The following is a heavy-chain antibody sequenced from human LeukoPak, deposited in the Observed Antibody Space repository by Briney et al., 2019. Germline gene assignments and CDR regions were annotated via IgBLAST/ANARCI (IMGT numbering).Heavy chain of an antibody. CDR1: GYTFTSYY. CDR2: INPSGGST. V-gene: IGHV1-46*01. Sequence: ASVKVSCKASGYTFTSYYMHWVRQAPGQGLEWTGIINPSGGSTSYAQKFQGRVTMTRDTSTSTVYMELSNLRSEDTAVYYCATLRDIVVVPAAVDYWGQGTLVTVSS. J-gene: IGHJ4*02. D-gene: IGHD2-2*01. CDR3: ATLRDIVVVPAAVDY.